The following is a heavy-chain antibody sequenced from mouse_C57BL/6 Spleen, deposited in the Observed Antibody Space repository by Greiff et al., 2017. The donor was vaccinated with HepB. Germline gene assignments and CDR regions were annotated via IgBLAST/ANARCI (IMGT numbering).Heavy chain of an antibody. CDR1: GFSFNTYA. J-gene: IGHJ4*01. Sequence: EVQLVESGGGLVQPKGSLKLSCAASGFSFNTYAMNWVRQAPGKGLEWVARIRSKSNNYATYYADSVKDRFTISRDDSESMLYLKMNNWKTDDKDVYYCVRQGNIDYWGQGTSVTVSS. CDR3: VRQGNIDY. CDR2: IRSKSNNYAT. V-gene: IGHV10-1*01.